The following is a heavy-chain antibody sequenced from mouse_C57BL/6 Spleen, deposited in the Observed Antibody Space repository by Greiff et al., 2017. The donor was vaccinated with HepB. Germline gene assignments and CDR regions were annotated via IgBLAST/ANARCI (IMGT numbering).Heavy chain of an antibody. Sequence: EVQVVESGGGLVQPKGSLKLSCAASGFSFNTYAMNWVRQAPGKGLEWVARIRSKSNNYATYYADSVKDRFTISRDDSESMLYLQMNNLKTEDTAMYYCVRHVGDYYGSSPYWYFDVWGTGTTVTVSS. CDR2: IRSKSNNYAT. D-gene: IGHD1-1*01. J-gene: IGHJ1*03. CDR3: VRHVGDYYGSSPYWYFDV. V-gene: IGHV10-1*01. CDR1: GFSFNTYA.